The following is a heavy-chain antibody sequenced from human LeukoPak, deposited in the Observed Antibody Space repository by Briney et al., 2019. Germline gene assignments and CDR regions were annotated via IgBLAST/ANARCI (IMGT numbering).Heavy chain of an antibody. J-gene: IGHJ4*02. D-gene: IGHD2-2*01. CDR3: ARVGYCSSTSCSYFDY. CDR1: GYTFTGYY. V-gene: IGHV1-2*02. CDR2: INPNSGGT. Sequence: ASVKVSCKASGYTFTGYYMHWVRQAPGQGLEWMGWINPNSGGTNYAQKFQGRVTMTRDTSISTAYMELGRLRSDDTAVYYCARVGYCSSTSCSYFDYWGQGTLVTVSS.